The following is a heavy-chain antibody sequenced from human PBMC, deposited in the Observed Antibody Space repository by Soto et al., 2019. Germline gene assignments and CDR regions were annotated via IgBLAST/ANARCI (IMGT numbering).Heavy chain of an antibody. CDR3: AKRRGAGGHFDY. J-gene: IGHJ4*02. CDR2: VSIGGST. Sequence: DVQLLESGGGLVQPEGSLRLSCAASGFTFSSYAMGWVRQGPGKGLEWVAVVSIGGSTHYADSVRGRFTISRDNSKNPLSLQINRLPVEDTAVYLCAKRRGAGGHFDYWGQGALVSVSS. CDR1: GFTFSSYA. V-gene: IGHV3-23*01. D-gene: IGHD2-15*01.